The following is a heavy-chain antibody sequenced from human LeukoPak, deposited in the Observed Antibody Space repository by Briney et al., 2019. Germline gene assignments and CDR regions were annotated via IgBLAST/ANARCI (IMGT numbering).Heavy chain of an antibody. V-gene: IGHV4-34*01. Sequence: SETLSLTCAVYGGSFSGYYWSWIRQPPGKGLEWIGEINHSGSTNYNPSLKSRVTISVDTSKNQFSLKLSSVTAADTAVYYCARKPEYSSGPAPYYYYYMDVWGKGTTVTVSS. J-gene: IGHJ6*03. CDR2: INHSGST. D-gene: IGHD6-19*01. CDR1: GGSFSGYY. CDR3: ARKPEYSSGPAPYYYYYMDV.